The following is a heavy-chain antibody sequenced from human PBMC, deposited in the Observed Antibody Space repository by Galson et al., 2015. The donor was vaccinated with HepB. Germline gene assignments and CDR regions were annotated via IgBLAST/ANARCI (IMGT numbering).Heavy chain of an antibody. CDR2: ISYDGNIQ. CDR3: TRGGRKWELLGWFDL. J-gene: IGHJ5*02. D-gene: IGHD1-26*01. V-gene: IGHV3-30-3*01. Sequence: SLRLSCAASEFTFSSYEMHWVRQAPGKGLEWVAVISYDGNIQYYADSVKGRFTISRDNTKNMLYLQMNSLRREDTALYYCTRGGRKWELLGWFDLWGQGTLVTVSS. CDR1: EFTFSSYE.